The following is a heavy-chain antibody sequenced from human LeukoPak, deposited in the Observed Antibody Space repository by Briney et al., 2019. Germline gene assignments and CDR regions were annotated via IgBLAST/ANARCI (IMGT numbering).Heavy chain of an antibody. CDR2: ISSYGGST. V-gene: IGHV3-23*01. D-gene: IGHD2-21*02. CDR1: GFTFSDYA. Sequence: PGGSLRLSCAASGFTFSDYAMSWVRQAPGKGLDWVSTISSYGGSTYYADSVKGRFTISRDNSKNTLYLQMNSLRAEDTAVYFCAKDSPSVTATPHDYWGQGALVTVSS. CDR3: AKDSPSVTATPHDY. J-gene: IGHJ4*02.